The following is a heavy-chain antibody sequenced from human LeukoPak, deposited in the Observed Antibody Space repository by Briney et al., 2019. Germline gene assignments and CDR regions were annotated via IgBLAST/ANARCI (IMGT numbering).Heavy chain of an antibody. CDR1: GFTFSNYW. D-gene: IGHD5-12*01. CDR2: INQDGSKE. CDR3: VRDGGVSGYDLLDY. V-gene: IGHV3-7*01. Sequence: GGSLRLSCAASGFTFSNYWMTWVRQAPGKGLEWVAHINQDGSKEYYMDSVKARFTISRDNAKNSLSLQINSLRAEDTAVYYCVRDGGVSGYDLLDYWGHGTLVTVSS. J-gene: IGHJ4*01.